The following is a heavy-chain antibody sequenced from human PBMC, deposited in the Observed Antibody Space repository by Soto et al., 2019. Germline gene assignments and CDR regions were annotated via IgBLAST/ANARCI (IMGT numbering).Heavy chain of an antibody. Sequence: VQLVESGGGVVQPGRSLRLSCAASGFTFSSYGMHWVRQAPGKGLEWVAVIWYDGSNKYYADSVKGRFTISRDNSKNTLYLQMNSLRAEDTAVYYCAREVYCSGGSCYRTGPFDYWGQGTLVTVSS. J-gene: IGHJ4*02. CDR3: AREVYCSGGSCYRTGPFDY. D-gene: IGHD2-15*01. CDR1: GFTFSSYG. V-gene: IGHV3-33*01. CDR2: IWYDGSNK.